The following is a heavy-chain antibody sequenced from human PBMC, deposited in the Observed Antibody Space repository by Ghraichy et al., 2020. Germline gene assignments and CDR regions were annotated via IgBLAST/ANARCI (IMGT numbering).Heavy chain of an antibody. J-gene: IGHJ4*02. CDR2: IYYSGSP. Sequence: SETLSLTCTVSGGSISNSSYYWGWIRQPPGKGLEWIGSIYYSGSPYYNPSLKSRVTISVDTPRNQFSLNLRSVTAADTAIYYCARGLLGYCSSISCYGFDYWGQGPLVTVSS. CDR3: ARGLLGYCSSISCYGFDY. CDR1: GGSISNSSYY. D-gene: IGHD2-2*01. V-gene: IGHV4-39*01.